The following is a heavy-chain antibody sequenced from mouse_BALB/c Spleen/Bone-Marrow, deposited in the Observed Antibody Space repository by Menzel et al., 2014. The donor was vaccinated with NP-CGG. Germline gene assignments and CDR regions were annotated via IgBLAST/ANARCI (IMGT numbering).Heavy chain of an antibody. J-gene: IGHJ2*01. Sequence: VQLQQSGSVLVRPGAPVKLSCKASGYTFTSSWMHWAKRRPGQGLEWIGEIHPNSGNTNYNEKFKGKATLTVDTSSSTAYVDLSSLTSEDSAVYYCARGDKGDYFDYWGQGTTLTVSS. V-gene: IGHV1S130*01. CDR3: ARGDKGDYFDY. CDR1: GYTFTSSW. CDR2: IHPNSGNT.